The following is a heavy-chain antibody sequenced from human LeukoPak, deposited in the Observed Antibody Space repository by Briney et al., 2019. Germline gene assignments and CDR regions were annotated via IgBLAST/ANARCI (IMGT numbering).Heavy chain of an antibody. CDR3: ARETRRLSSYGMDV. D-gene: IGHD2-2*01. CDR1: GYTFTGYY. Sequence: ASVTVSCKASGYTFTGYYMHWVRQAPGQGLEWMGWINPNSGGTNYAQKFQGRVTMTRDTSISTAYMELSRLRSDDTAVYYCARETRRLSSYGMDVWGQGTTVTVSS. J-gene: IGHJ6*02. V-gene: IGHV1-2*02. CDR2: INPNSGGT.